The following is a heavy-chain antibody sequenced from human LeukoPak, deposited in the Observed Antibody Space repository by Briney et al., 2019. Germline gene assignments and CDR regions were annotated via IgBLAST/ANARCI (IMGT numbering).Heavy chain of an antibody. Sequence: ASVKVSCKASGYTFTGYYMHWVRQAPGQGLEWMGWINPKSGDTYSPQRFQGRVTMTRDASISTAYMELSSLRSDDTAVYFCARVRLADERAWAYWGQGTLVTVSS. J-gene: IGHJ4*02. D-gene: IGHD3-3*02. CDR2: INPKSGDT. V-gene: IGHV1-2*02. CDR1: GYTFTGYY. CDR3: ARVRLADERAWAY.